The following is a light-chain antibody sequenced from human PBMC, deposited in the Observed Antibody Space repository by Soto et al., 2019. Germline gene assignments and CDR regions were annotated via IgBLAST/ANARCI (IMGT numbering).Light chain of an antibody. CDR2: DAS. V-gene: IGKV3-11*01. Sequence: VLTQSPGAVSLYQGERATLSCRASQSVSSIFAWYQQKPGQAPRLLIYDASNTATGIPARFSGSGSGTDSPLTISSLEAEDFVVYWCQQRSNRPITFGQGTRLEIK. J-gene: IGKJ5*01. CDR3: QQRSNRPIT. CDR1: QSVSSI.